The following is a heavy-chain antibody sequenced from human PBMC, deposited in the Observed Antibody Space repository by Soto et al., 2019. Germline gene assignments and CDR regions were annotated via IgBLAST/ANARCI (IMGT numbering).Heavy chain of an antibody. D-gene: IGHD3-22*01. CDR3: TTDSYTTIIIVRFDY. CDR1: GFTFSNAW. J-gene: IGHJ4*01. V-gene: IGHV3-15*07. Sequence: PGGSLRLSCAASGFTFSNAWINWVRQAPGKGLEWVGRVKSKTHGGTTDYGEPVKGRFAISRDDSNNMVYLQMNSLKIEDTAVYYCTTDSYTTIIIVRFDYWGHGTLVTVSS. CDR2: VKSKTHGGTT.